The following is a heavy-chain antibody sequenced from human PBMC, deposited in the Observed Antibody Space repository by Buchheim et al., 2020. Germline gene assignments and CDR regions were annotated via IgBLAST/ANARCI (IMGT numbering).Heavy chain of an antibody. D-gene: IGHD2-2*01. J-gene: IGHJ6*02. Sequence: QVQLQESGPGLVKPSQTLSLTCTVSGGPISSGDYYWSWIRQPPGKGLEWIGYIYYSGSTYYNPSLKSRVTISVDTSKNQFSLKLSSVTAADTAVYYCARGRGYCSSTSCYDGYYGMDVWGQGTT. CDR3: ARGRGYCSSTSCYDGYYGMDV. CDR2: IYYSGST. V-gene: IGHV4-30-4*01. CDR1: GGPISSGDYY.